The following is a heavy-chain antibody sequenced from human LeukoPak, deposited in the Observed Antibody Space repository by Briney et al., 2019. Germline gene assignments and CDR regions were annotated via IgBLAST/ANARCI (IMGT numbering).Heavy chain of an antibody. J-gene: IGHJ4*02. V-gene: IGHV5-51*01. Sequence: GESLKISCKGSGYRFNSYWIGWVRQMPGKGLEWMGIIYPGDADTRYSPSFQGQVTISADKSISTAFLQWRSLKASDTDMYYCARHEVLGGYYYGDGDYGGQGTLVSV. CDR3: ARHEVLGGYYYGDGDY. CDR2: IYPGDADT. CDR1: GYRFNSYW. D-gene: IGHD5-18*01.